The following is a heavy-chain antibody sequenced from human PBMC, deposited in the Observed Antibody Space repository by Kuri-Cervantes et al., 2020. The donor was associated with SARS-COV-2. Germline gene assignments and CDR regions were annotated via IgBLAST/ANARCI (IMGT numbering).Heavy chain of an antibody. CDR1: GITFSNAW. CDR2: IKSKTDGGTT. J-gene: IGHJ6*03. D-gene: IGHD3-3*01. CDR3: TTAGQSITIFGVVTNMDV. Sequence: GESLKISCAASGITFSNAWMSWVRQAPGKGLEWVGRIKSKTDGGTTDYAAPVKGRFTISRDDSKNTLYLQMNSLKTEDTAVYYCTTAGQSITIFGVVTNMDVWGKGTTVTVSS. V-gene: IGHV3-15*01.